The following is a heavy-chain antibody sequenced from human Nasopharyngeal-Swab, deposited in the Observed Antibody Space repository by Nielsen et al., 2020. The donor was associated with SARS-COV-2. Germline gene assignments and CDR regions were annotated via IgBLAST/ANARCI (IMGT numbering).Heavy chain of an antibody. V-gene: IGHV3-30-3*01. CDR3: ASTPLDSSGYYYAFHY. CDR2: ISYDGSNR. J-gene: IGHJ4*02. CDR1: GFTFSRYT. Sequence: GGSLRLSCAASGFTFSRYTMHWVRQAPGKGLEWVAVISYDGSNRYYADSVKGRFTISRDISKHTLYLQMNCLRAEDTAVFYCASTPLDSSGYYYAFHYWGRGTLVTVSS. D-gene: IGHD3-22*01.